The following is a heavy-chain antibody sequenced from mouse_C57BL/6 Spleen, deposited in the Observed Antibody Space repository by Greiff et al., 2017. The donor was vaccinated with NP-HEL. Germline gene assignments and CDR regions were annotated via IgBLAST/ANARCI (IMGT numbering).Heavy chain of an antibody. CDR1: GYTFTSYW. Sequence: QVQLQQPGAELVRPGTSVKLSCEASGYTFTSYWMHWVKQRPGQGLEWIGVIDPSDSYTNYNQKFKGKATLTVDTSSSTAYMQLSSLTSEDSAVYYCARNYYYGSSWYFDVWGTGTTVTVSS. V-gene: IGHV1-59*01. J-gene: IGHJ1*03. D-gene: IGHD1-1*01. CDR3: ARNYYYGSSWYFDV. CDR2: IDPSDSYT.